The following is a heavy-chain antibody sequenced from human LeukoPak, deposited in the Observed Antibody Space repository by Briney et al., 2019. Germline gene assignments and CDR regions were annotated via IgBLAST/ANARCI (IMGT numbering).Heavy chain of an antibody. D-gene: IGHD3-16*01. CDR2: INPSGDST. V-gene: IGHV1-46*01. J-gene: IGHJ4*02. CDR1: GYTFTINH. CDR3: AKLATSDTGETY. Sequence: ASVKVSCKASGYTFTINHIHWVRQAPGQGLEWMGVINPSGDSTTYAQNFQGRVTMTRDASTSTVYMELRSLRSEDTAIYYCAKLATSDTGETYWGQGTLVTVSS.